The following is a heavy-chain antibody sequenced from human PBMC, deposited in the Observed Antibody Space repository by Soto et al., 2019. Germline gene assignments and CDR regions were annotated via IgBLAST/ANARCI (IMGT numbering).Heavy chain of an antibody. Sequence: PSETLSLTCTVSGGSISSGGYYWSWVRQHPGKGLEWIGYIYYSGSTYYNPSLKSRVTISVDTSKNQFSLKLSSVTAADTAVYYCARGSIAVAVYRYFDYWGQGTLVTVSS. CDR3: ARGSIAVAVYRYFDY. V-gene: IGHV4-31*03. CDR1: GGSISSGGYY. CDR2: IYYSGST. D-gene: IGHD6-19*01. J-gene: IGHJ4*02.